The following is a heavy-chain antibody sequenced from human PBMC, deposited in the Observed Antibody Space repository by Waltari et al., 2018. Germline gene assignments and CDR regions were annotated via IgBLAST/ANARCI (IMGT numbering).Heavy chain of an antibody. Sequence: EVQLVESGGGLVQPGGSLRLSCAASGFTFSSYAMSWVLQAPGKGLEWVSAISGSGGSTYYADSVKGRFTISRDNSKNTLYLQMNSLRAEDTAVYYCAKPPDGYGDYGYYFDYWGQGTLVTVSS. CDR2: ISGSGGST. CDR3: AKPPDGYGDYGYYFDY. CDR1: GFTFSSYA. D-gene: IGHD4-17*01. J-gene: IGHJ4*02. V-gene: IGHV3-23*04.